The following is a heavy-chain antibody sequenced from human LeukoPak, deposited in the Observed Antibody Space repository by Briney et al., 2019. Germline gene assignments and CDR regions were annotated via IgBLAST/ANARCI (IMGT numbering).Heavy chain of an antibody. CDR3: AREAARDGYNYFDY. Sequence: PGGSLRHSCAASGFTFSSYGMSWVRQAPGKGLEWVSSISSSSSHKYYADSVKGRFTMSRDNAKNSLYLQMNSLRAEDTAVYYCAREAARDGYNYFDYWGQGTLVTVSS. CDR1: GFTFSSYG. D-gene: IGHD5-24*01. CDR2: ISSSSSHK. V-gene: IGHV3-21*01. J-gene: IGHJ4*02.